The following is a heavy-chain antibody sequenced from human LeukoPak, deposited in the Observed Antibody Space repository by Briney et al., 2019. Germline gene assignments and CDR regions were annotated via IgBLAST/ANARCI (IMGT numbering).Heavy chain of an antibody. Sequence: GGSLRLSCAASGFTFSSYWMSWVRQAPGKGLEWVANIKQDGSEKYYVDSVKGRFTISRDNAKNSLYLQMNSLRAEDTAVYYCARDLGMVATSPDLGYWGQGTLVTVSS. CDR2: IKQDGSEK. V-gene: IGHV3-7*01. D-gene: IGHD5-12*01. J-gene: IGHJ4*02. CDR3: ARDLGMVATSPDLGY. CDR1: GFTFSSYW.